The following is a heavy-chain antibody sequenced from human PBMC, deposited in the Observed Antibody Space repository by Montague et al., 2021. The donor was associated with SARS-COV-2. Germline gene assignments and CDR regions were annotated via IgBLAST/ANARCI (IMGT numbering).Heavy chain of an antibody. CDR3: ARSGDPGTTVTYLY. J-gene: IGHJ4*02. V-gene: IGHV4-39*01. CDR2: ISYTGST. CDR1: GSSISTIVNF. D-gene: IGHD4-11*01. Sequence: SETLSLTCTFSGSSISTIVNFWGWIRQPPGKGLEWIGSISYTGSTYHNPSLKSRVTMSVDTSKNQFSLKLNSVTAADTAVYYCARSGDPGTTVTYLYWGQGTLVTGSA.